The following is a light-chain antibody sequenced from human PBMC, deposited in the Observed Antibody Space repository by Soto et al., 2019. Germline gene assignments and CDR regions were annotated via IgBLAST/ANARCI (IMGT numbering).Light chain of an antibody. CDR1: NSNIGSNT. CDR2: SNN. Sequence: QSVLTQPPSASGTPGQRVTISCSGSNSNIGSNTVNWYQQLPGTAHKLLIYSNNQRPSGVPDRFSGSKSGTSASLAISGLQSEDEADYYCAAWDDSLNGVVFGGGTKVTVL. V-gene: IGLV1-44*01. CDR3: AAWDDSLNGVV. J-gene: IGLJ2*01.